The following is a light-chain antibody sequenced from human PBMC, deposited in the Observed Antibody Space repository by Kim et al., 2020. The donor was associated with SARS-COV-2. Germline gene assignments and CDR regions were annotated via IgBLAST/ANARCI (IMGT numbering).Light chain of an antibody. Sequence: SPVERTVLSRSASQRVRCCLASYQHKPAQTPRLLLYDASNKATAIPARFSGSGSGTDFTPTIISLEPADSAAYYCQHRRNWPLLSFGGGTKVDIK. V-gene: IGKV3-11*01. CDR3: QHRRNWPLLS. J-gene: IGKJ4*01. CDR1: QRVRCC. CDR2: DAS.